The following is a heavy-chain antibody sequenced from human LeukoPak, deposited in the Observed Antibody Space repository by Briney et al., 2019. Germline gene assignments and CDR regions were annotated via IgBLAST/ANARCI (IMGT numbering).Heavy chain of an antibody. CDR1: GFTFSSYD. CDR3: AKGTEPGLYYYYYYVMDV. J-gene: IGHJ6*02. D-gene: IGHD1-14*01. V-gene: IGHV3-23*01. CDR2: ISVTGGTT. Sequence: GGSLRLSCAASGFTFSSYDMTWVRQAPGKGLYWVSSISVTGGTTYYADSVKGRFTISRDNSKNTLYLQMNSLRAEDTAVYYCAKGTEPGLYYYYYYVMDVWGQGTTVTVSS.